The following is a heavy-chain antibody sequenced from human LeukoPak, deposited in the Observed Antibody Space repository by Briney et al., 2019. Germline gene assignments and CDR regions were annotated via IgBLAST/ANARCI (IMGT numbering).Heavy chain of an antibody. J-gene: IGHJ5*02. CDR3: VNPGIYIVSS. D-gene: IGHD2-21*01. CDR1: GFTFSSYS. CDR2: VGSTSTYT. V-gene: IGHV3-21*01. Sequence: AGGSLRLSCAASGFTFSSYSMDWVRQAPGKGLEWVSTVGSTSTYTHYADSVKGRFTISRDNAENSLYLQMNNLRVEGTAVYYCVNPGIYIVSSWGQGALVTVSS.